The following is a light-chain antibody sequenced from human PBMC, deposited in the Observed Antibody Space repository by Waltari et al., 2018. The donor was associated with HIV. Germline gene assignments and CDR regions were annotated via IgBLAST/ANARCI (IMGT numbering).Light chain of an antibody. V-gene: IGLV2-23*02. J-gene: IGLJ1*01. CDR1: SSDIGIYNF. CDR2: EVS. CDR3: CSYAASSTPPMV. Sequence: QSALTQPASVSGSPGQSITLSCTGTSSDIGIYNFVSWYQQHPNLAPKRLIYEVSKRPSGGSARFSASKSGNTASLTISGLQADDEADYYCCSYAASSTPPMVFGTGTKVTVL.